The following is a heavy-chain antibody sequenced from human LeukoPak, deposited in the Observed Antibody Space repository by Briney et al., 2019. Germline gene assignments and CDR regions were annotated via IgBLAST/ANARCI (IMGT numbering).Heavy chain of an antibody. V-gene: IGHV4-59*11. CDR3: ARGKTYYDISKDAFDI. CDR2: IYYSGST. D-gene: IGHD3-22*01. Sequence: SETLSLTCTASGASINSHYWSWIRQPPGKGLEWIGYIYYSGSTNYNPSLKSRVTISVDTSKNQFSLKLSSVTAADAAVYYCARGKTYYDISKDAFDIWGQGTMVTVSS. J-gene: IGHJ3*02. CDR1: GASINSHY.